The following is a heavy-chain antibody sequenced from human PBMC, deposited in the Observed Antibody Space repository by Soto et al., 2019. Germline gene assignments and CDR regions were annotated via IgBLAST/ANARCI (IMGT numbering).Heavy chain of an antibody. Sequence: GGSLRLSCAASGFTFSSYWMHWVRQAPGKGLVWVSRINSDGSSTSYADSVKGRFTISRDNAKNTLYLQMNSLRAEDTAVYYCARGGLAARPRGNNYYYYGMDVWGQGTTVTVSS. D-gene: IGHD6-6*01. J-gene: IGHJ6*02. V-gene: IGHV3-74*01. CDR3: ARGGLAARPRGNNYYYYGMDV. CDR2: INSDGSST. CDR1: GFTFSSYW.